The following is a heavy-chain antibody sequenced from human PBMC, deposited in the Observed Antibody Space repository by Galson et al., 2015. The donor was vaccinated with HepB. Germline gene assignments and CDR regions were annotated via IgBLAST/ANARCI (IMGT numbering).Heavy chain of an antibody. D-gene: IGHD2-21*02. CDR2: ISAYNGNT. Sequence: SVKVSCKASGYTFTSYGISWVRQAPGQGLEWMGWISAYNGNTNYAQKLQGRVTMTTDTSTSTVYMELSSLRSEDTAVYYCARDRSDGAYCGGDCYPYGMDVWGQGTTVTVSS. CDR3: ARDRSDGAYCGGDCYPYGMDV. V-gene: IGHV1-18*01. CDR1: GYTFTSYG. J-gene: IGHJ6*02.